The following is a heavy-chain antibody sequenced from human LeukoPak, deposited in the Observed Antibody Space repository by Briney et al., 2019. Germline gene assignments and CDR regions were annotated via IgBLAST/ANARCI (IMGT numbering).Heavy chain of an antibody. D-gene: IGHD5-12*01. CDR2: ISYDGSNK. CDR1: GFTFSSYA. Sequence: GGSLRLSCAASGFTFSSYAMHWVRQAPGKRLEWVAVISYDGSNKYYADSVKGRFTISRDNSKNTLYLQMNSLRAEDTAVYYCASGGSGYDLDYWGQGTLVTVSS. J-gene: IGHJ4*02. V-gene: IGHV3-30*04. CDR3: ASGGSGYDLDY.